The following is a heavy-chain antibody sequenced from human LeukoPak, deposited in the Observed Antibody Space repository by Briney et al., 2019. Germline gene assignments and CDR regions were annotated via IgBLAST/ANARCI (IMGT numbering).Heavy chain of an antibody. Sequence: GRSLRLSCAASGFTFDDYAMHWVRQAPGKGLEWVSGISWNSGSIGYADSVKGRFTISRDNAKNSLYLQMNSLRAEDTALYYCMFYDAFDIWGQGTMVTLSS. D-gene: IGHD3-10*02. CDR3: MFYDAFDI. J-gene: IGHJ3*02. CDR1: GFTFDDYA. CDR2: ISWNSGSI. V-gene: IGHV3-9*01.